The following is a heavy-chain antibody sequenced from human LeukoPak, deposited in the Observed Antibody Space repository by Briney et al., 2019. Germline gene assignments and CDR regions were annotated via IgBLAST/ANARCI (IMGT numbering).Heavy chain of an antibody. D-gene: IGHD4-17*01. Sequence: SGGSLRLSCAASGFTFSSYWMHWVRQAPGKGLVWVSRISSDGSSTSYADSVKGRFTISRDNRKNTLYLQMNSLTGEDTAVYYCAYSDHFDNWGQGTLVTVSS. CDR1: GFTFSSYW. J-gene: IGHJ4*02. CDR2: ISSDGSST. V-gene: IGHV3-74*01. CDR3: AYSDHFDN.